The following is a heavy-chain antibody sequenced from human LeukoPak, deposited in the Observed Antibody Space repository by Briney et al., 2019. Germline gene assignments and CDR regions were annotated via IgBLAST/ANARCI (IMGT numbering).Heavy chain of an antibody. D-gene: IGHD6-19*01. CDR3: AKKRVAVTGALYFDY. CDR2: ISDSGATT. CDR1: GFTFSSYA. J-gene: IGHJ4*02. V-gene: IGHV3-23*01. Sequence: GRSLRLSCAASGFTFSSYAMSWVRQAPGKGLEWVSGISDSGATTYYADSVKGQFTISRDNSRNTLYLQMHSLRAEDTAVYYCAKKRVAVTGALYFDYWGQGTLVTVSS.